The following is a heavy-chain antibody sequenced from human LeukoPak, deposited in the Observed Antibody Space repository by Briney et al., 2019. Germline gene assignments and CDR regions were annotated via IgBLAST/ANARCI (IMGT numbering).Heavy chain of an antibody. J-gene: IGHJ5*02. Sequence: SVTVSFTASGGTFSSYAISWVRQAPGQGLEWMGGIIPIFGTANYAQKCQGRVTITTDESTSTAYMELSSLISEDTAVYYCARDYEDSSGYYYTSNNWFDPWGQGTLVTVSA. CDR1: GGTFSSYA. V-gene: IGHV1-69*05. CDR3: ARDYEDSSGYYYTSNNWFDP. D-gene: IGHD3-22*01. CDR2: IIPIFGTA.